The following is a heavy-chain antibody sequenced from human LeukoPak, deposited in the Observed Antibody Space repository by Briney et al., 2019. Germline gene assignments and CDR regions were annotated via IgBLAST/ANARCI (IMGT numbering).Heavy chain of an antibody. V-gene: IGHV4-59*08. CDR3: ARHSQPEYYGSGSYYWFDP. CDR2: IYYSGST. J-gene: IGHJ5*02. Sequence: SETLSLTCTVSGGSISSYYWSWIRQPPGKGLEWIGYIYYSGSTSYNPSLKSRVTISVDTSKNQFSLKLSSVTAADTAVYYCARHSQPEYYGSGSYYWFDPWGQGTLVTVSP. CDR1: GGSISSYY. D-gene: IGHD3-10*01.